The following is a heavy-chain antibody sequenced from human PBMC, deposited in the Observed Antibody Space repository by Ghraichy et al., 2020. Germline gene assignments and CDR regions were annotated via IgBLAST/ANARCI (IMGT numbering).Heavy chain of an antibody. V-gene: IGHV3-7*03. J-gene: IGHJ5*02. D-gene: IGHD6-19*01. Sequence: GGSLRLSCAASGFTFKNHWMNWVRQAPGKALEWVAIIKQDGSETHYVDSVKGRFTISRDNAQNSLYLQMKFLRAEDTAVYYCALGGGWLSDRWGQGTLVTVSS. CDR2: IKQDGSET. CDR3: ALGGGWLSDR. CDR1: GFTFKNHW.